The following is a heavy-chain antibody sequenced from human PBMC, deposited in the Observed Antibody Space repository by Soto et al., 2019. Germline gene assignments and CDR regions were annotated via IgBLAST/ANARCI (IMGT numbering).Heavy chain of an antibody. CDR1: GYSFTGYS. CDR3: ARYLLPRGNCITGKLYSYCRRGSLRISCSGQH. J-gene: IGHJ1*01. V-gene: IGHV1-2*02. Sequence: ASVKVSCKTSGYSFTGYSVHWVRQAPGHGPEWMGWINPKSGGTKYAQKFQGRVTMTRDTSISTVFMELSRVTSDDTAVYYCARYLLPRGNCITGKLYSYCRRGSLRISCSGQH. D-gene: IGHD1-20*01. CDR2: INPKSGGT.